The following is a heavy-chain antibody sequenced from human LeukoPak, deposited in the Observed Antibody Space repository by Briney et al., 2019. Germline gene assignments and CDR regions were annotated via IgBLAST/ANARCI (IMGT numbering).Heavy chain of an antibody. CDR2: IKPNNGGT. CDR3: ARARGDIVVVPAAIWFDP. J-gene: IGHJ5*02. CDR1: GYTFTGYY. V-gene: IGHV1-2*02. Sequence: ASVKVSCKTSGYTFTGYYMHWVRQAPGQGLEWMGWIKPNNGGTNYTQKFQGRVTMTRDTSISTAYMELSRLRSDDTAVYYCARARGDIVVVPAAIWFDPWGQGTLVTVSS. D-gene: IGHD2-2*01.